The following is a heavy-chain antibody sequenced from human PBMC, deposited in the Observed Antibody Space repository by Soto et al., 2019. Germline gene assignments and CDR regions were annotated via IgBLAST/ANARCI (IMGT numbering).Heavy chain of an antibody. CDR2: INPSAGRT. D-gene: IGHD3-22*01. Sequence: QVLLVQSGAEVKKPGASVKVSCKASGYTFTTYHMHWVRQAPGQGLEWMGVINPSAGRTTYAQNFQGRVTVTRDTSTSTVYMELSSLRSEDTAVYYCAREVIVVTGRDYYKGIDVWGQGTTVTVSS. CDR3: AREVIVVTGRDYYKGIDV. J-gene: IGHJ6*02. V-gene: IGHV1-46*01. CDR1: GYTFTTYH.